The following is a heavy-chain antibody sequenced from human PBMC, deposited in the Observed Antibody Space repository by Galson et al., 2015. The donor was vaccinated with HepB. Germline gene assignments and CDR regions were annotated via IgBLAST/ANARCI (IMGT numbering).Heavy chain of an antibody. CDR3: AKSIHLGRGFDY. D-gene: IGHD7-27*01. J-gene: IGHJ4*02. CDR1: GDSVSGNSVG. V-gene: IGHV6-1*01. CDR2: TYYRSKWST. Sequence: CAISGDSVSGNSVGWNWIRQSPSRGLEWLGRTYYRSKWSTDYAVSVKSRITINPDTSKNQFSLQLNSVTPEDTAVYYCAKSIHLGRGFDYWGQGTLVTVSS.